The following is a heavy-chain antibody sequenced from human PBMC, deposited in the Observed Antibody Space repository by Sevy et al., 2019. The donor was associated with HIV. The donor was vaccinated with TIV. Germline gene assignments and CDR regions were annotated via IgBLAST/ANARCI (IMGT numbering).Heavy chain of an antibody. Sequence: SETLSLTCTVSGGSINSDHWNWIRQPPGKGLEWIGYVYYTGGTNYNPSLKNRVTISVDRTTNQFSLKLTSVTAADTAVYYCARRNDFDIWGQGTMVTVS. V-gene: IGHV4-59*08. CDR1: GGSINSDH. CDR2: VYYTGGT. CDR3: ARRNDFDI. J-gene: IGHJ3*02.